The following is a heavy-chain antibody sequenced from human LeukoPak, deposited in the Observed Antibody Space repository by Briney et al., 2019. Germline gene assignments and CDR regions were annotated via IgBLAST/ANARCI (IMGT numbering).Heavy chain of an antibody. D-gene: IGHD3-16*02. CDR1: GGSISSSSYY. CDR3: ARGELSGKGNNWFDP. Sequence: SETLSLTCTVSGGSISSSSYYWGWIRQPPGKGLEWIGSIYYSGSTYYNPSLKSRVTISVDTSKNQFSLQLNSVTPEDTAVYYCARGELSGKGNNWFDPWGQGTLVTVSS. CDR2: IYYSGST. J-gene: IGHJ5*02. V-gene: IGHV4-39*01.